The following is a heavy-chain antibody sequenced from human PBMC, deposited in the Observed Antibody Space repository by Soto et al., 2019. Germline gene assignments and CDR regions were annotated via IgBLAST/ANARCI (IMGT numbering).Heavy chain of an antibody. CDR2: IYYSGST. CDR1: GGSISSYY. Sequence: SETLCITCTVSGGSISSYYWGWIRQPPGKGLEWIGYIYYSGSTNYDPSLKSRVTISVDTSKNQFSLKLSSVTAADTAVYYCARVGIRLIDYWGQGTMVTVSS. J-gene: IGHJ4*02. D-gene: IGHD5-12*01. V-gene: IGHV4-59*01. CDR3: ARVGIRLIDY.